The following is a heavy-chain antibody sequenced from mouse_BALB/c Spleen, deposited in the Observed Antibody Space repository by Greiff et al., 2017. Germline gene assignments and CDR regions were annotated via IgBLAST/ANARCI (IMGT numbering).Heavy chain of an antibody. V-gene: IGHV14-3*02. CDR2: IDPANGNT. CDR1: GFNIKDTY. Sequence: EVQRVESGAELVKPGASVKLSCTASGFNIKDTYMHWVKQRPEQGLEWIGRIDPANGNTKYDPKFQGKATITADTSSNTAYLQLSSLTSEDTAVYYCARAGQLGLRDYAMDYWGQGTSVTVSS. D-gene: IGHD3-2*01. J-gene: IGHJ4*01. CDR3: ARAGQLGLRDYAMDY.